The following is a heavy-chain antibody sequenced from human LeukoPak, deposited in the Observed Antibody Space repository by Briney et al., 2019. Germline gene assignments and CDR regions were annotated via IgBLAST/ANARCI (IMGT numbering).Heavy chain of an antibody. CDR3: ARGYYDFWSGYGNWFDP. CDR1: GGSISSYY. J-gene: IGHJ5*02. CDR2: IYTSGST. V-gene: IGHV4-4*09. D-gene: IGHD3-3*01. Sequence: SETLSLTCTVSGGSISSYYWSWIRQPPGKGLEWIGYIYTSGSTNYNPSLKSRVTISVDTSKNQFSLKLSSETAADTAVYYCARGYYDFWSGYGNWFDPWGQGTLVTVSS.